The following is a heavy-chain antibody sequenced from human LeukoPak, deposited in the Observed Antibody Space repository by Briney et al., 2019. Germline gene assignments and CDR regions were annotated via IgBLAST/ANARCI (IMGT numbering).Heavy chain of an antibody. CDR2: IYYTGNT. D-gene: IGHD2-2*02. J-gene: IGHJ4*02. CDR3: ARLYSVVVPTAIMGYFDY. Sequence: SETLSLTCTVSGGSISSSGYSWGWIRQPPGKGLEWIGSIYYTGNTYFKPSLKSRVTISVNRSKNQFSLNLSSVTAADTAVYYCARLYSVVVPTAIMGYFDYWGQGTLVTVSS. V-gene: IGHV4-39*01. CDR1: GGSISSSGYS.